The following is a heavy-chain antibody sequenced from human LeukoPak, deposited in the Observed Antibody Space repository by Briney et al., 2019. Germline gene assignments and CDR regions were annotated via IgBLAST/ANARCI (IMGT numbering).Heavy chain of an antibody. V-gene: IGHV3-30*03. CDR3: ARDLGRWLQFIIY. Sequence: GGSLRLSCAASGFTFSSYGMHWVRQAPGKGLEWVAVISYDGSNKYYADSVKGRFTISRDNSKNTLYLQMNSLRAEDTAVYYCARDLGRWLQFIIYWGQGTLVTVSS. D-gene: IGHD5-24*01. J-gene: IGHJ4*02. CDR2: ISYDGSNK. CDR1: GFTFSSYG.